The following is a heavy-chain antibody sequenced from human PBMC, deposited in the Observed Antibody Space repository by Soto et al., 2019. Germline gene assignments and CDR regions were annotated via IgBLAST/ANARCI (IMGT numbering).Heavy chain of an antibody. Sequence: ASVKVSCKASGYTYTGYYMHWVRQAPGQGLEWMGWINPNSGGTNYAQKFQGRVTMTRDTSISTAYMELSRLRSDDTAVYYCARVALLYRKQAHDAFDIWGQGTMVTVSS. CDR1: GYTYTGYY. V-gene: IGHV1-2*02. J-gene: IGHJ3*02. CDR2: INPNSGGT. D-gene: IGHD5-12*01. CDR3: ARVALLYRKQAHDAFDI.